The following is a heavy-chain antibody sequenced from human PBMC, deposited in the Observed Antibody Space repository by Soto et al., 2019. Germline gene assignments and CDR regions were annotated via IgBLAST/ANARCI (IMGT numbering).Heavy chain of an antibody. D-gene: IGHD2-2*01. Sequence: PSETLSLTCTVSGGSISSYYWSWIRQPPGKGLEWIGYIYYSGSTNYNPSLKSRVTISVDTSKNQFSLKLSSVTAADTAVYYCARRGCSSTSCPEAYFDYWGQGTLVTVSS. CDR1: GGSISSYY. CDR3: ARRGCSSTSCPEAYFDY. J-gene: IGHJ4*02. CDR2: IYYSGST. V-gene: IGHV4-59*08.